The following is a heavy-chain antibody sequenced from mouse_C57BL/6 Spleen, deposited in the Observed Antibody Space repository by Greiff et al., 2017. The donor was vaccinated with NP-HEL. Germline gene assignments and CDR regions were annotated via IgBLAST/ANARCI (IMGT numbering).Heavy chain of an antibody. CDR1: GYTFTSYW. CDR3: ARELRRGYYFDY. CDR2: IHPNSGST. V-gene: IGHV1-64*01. J-gene: IGHJ2*01. Sequence: VQLQQSGAELVKPGASVKLSCKASGYTFTSYWMHWVKQRPGQGLEWIGMIHPNSGSTNYNEKFKSKATLTVDKSSSTAYMQLSSLTSEDSAVYYCARELRRGYYFDYWGQGTTLTVSS. D-gene: IGHD2-4*01.